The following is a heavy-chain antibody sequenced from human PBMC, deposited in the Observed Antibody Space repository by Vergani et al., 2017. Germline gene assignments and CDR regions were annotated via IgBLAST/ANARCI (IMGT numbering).Heavy chain of an antibody. V-gene: IGHV3-21*06. D-gene: IGHD2-8*01. CDR2: IGSSGPYI. J-gene: IGHJ6*02. Sequence: EVQLEESGGGLVKPGGSLRLSCAASGFTFSDFSMGWVRQAPGKGLEWVAFIGSSGPYINYADSVKGRFITSRDNTNNSLFLQLRSLRAEYAAVYYCARDCTSGGCPDNYGMDVWGQGATVTVSS. CDR3: ARDCTSGGCPDNYGMDV. CDR1: GFTFSDFS.